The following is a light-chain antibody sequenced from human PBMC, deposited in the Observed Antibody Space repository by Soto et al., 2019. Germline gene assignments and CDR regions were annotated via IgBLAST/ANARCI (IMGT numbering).Light chain of an antibody. Sequence: QSVLTQPASVSGSPGQSITISCTGSSSDVGGYDHVSWYQQHPGKAPKIMIYDVSNRPSGVSNRFSGSKSVNTASLTISGRQAEDEADYYCSSYTSISTLVFGVGTKVTVL. V-gene: IGLV2-14*01. J-gene: IGLJ2*01. CDR2: DVS. CDR3: SSYTSISTLV. CDR1: SSDVGGYDH.